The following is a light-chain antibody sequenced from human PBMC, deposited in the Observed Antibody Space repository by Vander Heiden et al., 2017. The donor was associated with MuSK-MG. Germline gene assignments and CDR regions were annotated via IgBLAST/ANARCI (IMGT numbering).Light chain of an antibody. CDR1: SSNIGAGYY. CDR3: QSYDSSLSGYV. Sequence: QPVLTQPPSVSGAPGRRVTISSTWSSSNIGAGYYVHWYQQLPGTAPKLLIYGNSNRPSGVPDRFSGSKSGTSASLAITGLQAEDEADYYCQSYDSSLSGYVFGTGTKVTVL. J-gene: IGLJ1*01. CDR2: GNS. V-gene: IGLV1-40*01.